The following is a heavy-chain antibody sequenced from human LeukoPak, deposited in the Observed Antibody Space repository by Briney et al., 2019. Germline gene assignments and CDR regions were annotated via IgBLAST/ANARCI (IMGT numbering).Heavy chain of an antibody. Sequence: PGGSLRLSCAASGFTFSSYGMHWVRQAPGKGLEWVAVIWYDGSNKYYADSVKGRFTISRDNSKNTLYLQMNSLRAEDTAVYYCAKGRWLQRPRGFDYWGQGTLVTVSS. V-gene: IGHV3-33*06. D-gene: IGHD5-24*01. CDR1: GFTFSSYG. CDR3: AKGRWLQRPRGFDY. CDR2: IWYDGSNK. J-gene: IGHJ4*02.